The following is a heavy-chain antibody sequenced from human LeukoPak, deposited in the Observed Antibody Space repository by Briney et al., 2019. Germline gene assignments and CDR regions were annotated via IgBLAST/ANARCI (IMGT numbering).Heavy chain of an antibody. CDR2: IGPTGSDR. CDR1: GLTCSTSG. V-gene: IGHV3-21*06. CDR3: ATETNGRHYDY. Sequence: GGSLRLSCTASGLTCSTSGFNWVRQAPGKGLEWVASIGPTGSDRYHADSIKGRFTISRDNANNFLYLQMNSLRAEDTAVYYCATETNGRHYDYWGQGTLLTVSS. J-gene: IGHJ4*02. D-gene: IGHD1-14*01.